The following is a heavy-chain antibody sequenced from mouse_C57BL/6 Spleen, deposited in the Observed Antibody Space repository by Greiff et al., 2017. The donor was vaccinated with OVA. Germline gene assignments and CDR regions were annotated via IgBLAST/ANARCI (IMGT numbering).Heavy chain of an antibody. CDR2: IRLKSDNYAT. J-gene: IGHJ3*01. CDR1: GFTFSNYW. V-gene: IGHV6-3*01. Sequence: EVKLMESGGGLVQPGGSMKLSCVASGFTFSNYWMNWVRQSPEKGLEWVAQIRLKSDNYATHYAESVKGRFTISRDDSKSSVYLQMNNLRAEDTGIYYCTGSPWCAYWGQGTLVTVSA. CDR3: TGSPWCAY.